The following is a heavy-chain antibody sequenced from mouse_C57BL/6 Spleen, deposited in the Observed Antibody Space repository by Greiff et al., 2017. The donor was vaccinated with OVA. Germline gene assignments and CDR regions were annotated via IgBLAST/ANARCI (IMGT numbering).Heavy chain of an antibody. CDR2: IYPRDGST. CDR1: GYTFTDPT. J-gene: IGHJ2*01. Sequence: VQLQQSDAELVKPGASVKISCKVSGYTFTDPTIHWMKQRPEQGLEWIGYIYPRDGSTKSNEKFKGKATLTADKSSSTAYMQLNSLTSEDSAVYFCARRRTAQADYFDYWGQGTTLTVSS. D-gene: IGHD3-2*02. CDR3: ARRRTAQADYFDY. V-gene: IGHV1-78*01.